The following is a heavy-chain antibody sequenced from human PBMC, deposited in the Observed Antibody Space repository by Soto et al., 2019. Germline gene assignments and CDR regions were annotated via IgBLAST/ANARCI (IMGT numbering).Heavy chain of an antibody. CDR3: ARSDGYHFNWLDS. J-gene: IGHJ5*01. Sequence: QVQLVQSGAEVKTPGASVKISCKASGCTFASYDMNWVRQAPGQGLEWMGWMNPNSNNTGYAQKFQGRLTMTRDIALSIAHMELSSLRNEDTAVYYCARSDGYHFNWLDSWGQGTLVTVSA. D-gene: IGHD2-21*01. CDR2: MNPNSNNT. V-gene: IGHV1-8*01. CDR1: GCTFASYD.